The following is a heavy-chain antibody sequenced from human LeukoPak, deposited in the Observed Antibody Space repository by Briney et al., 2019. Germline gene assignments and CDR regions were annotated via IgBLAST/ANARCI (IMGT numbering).Heavy chain of an antibody. CDR1: GFTFSSYW. J-gene: IGHJ6*02. CDR3: ARDTPMIRYFGWYPGYYYGMDV. V-gene: IGHV3-7*01. CDR2: IKQDGSEK. Sequence: PGGSLRLSCAASGFTFSSYWMSWVRQAPGKGLEWVANIKQDGSEKYYVDSVKGRFTISRDNAKNSLYLQMNSLRAEDTAVYYCARDTPMIRYFGWYPGYYYGMDVWGQGTTVTVSS. D-gene: IGHD3-9*01.